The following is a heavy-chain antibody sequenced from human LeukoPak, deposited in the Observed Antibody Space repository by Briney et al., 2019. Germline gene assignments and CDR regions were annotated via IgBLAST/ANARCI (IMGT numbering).Heavy chain of an antibody. V-gene: IGHV4-39*07. CDR1: GGSISSISYY. J-gene: IGHJ4*02. CDR3: ARGSTPVTMYWAPGRWFDY. CDR2: IYYSGST. Sequence: PSETLSLTCSVSGGSISSISYYWGWIHQPPGKGLEWIGSIYYSGSTYYNPSLKSRVTISVDTSKNQFSLKLSSVTATDTAVYYCARGSTPVTMYWAPGRWFDYWGQGTLVTVSS. D-gene: IGHD4-17*01.